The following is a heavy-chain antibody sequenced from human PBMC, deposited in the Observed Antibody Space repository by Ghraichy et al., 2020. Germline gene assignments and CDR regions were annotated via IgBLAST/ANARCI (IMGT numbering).Heavy chain of an antibody. CDR2: INSDGSST. Sequence: GGSLRLSCAASGFTFSSYWMHWVRQAPGQGLVWVSRINSDGSSTSYADSVKGRFTISRDNAKNTLYLQMNSLRDEDTAVYYCARVRGSAYCGGDCYSWDLGYWGQGTLVTVSS. CDR3: ARVRGSAYCGGDCYSWDLGY. J-gene: IGHJ4*02. D-gene: IGHD2-21*02. CDR1: GFTFSSYW. V-gene: IGHV3-74*01.